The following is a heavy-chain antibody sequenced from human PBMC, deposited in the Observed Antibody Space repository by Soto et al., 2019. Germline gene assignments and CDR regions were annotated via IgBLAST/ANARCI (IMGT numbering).Heavy chain of an antibody. CDR1: GYTFTSYD. J-gene: IGHJ6*02. V-gene: IGHV1-46*03. Sequence: ASVKVSCKASGYTFTSYDMHWVRQAPGQGLEWMGIINPSGGSTSYAQKVQGRVTMTRDTSTSTVYMELRSQRSQDPAVYYCARDYEGQYSSRWYSLYYYSGMDVWGQGTTVTVSS. D-gene: IGHD6-13*01. CDR2: INPSGGST. CDR3: ARDYEGQYSSRWYSLYYYSGMDV.